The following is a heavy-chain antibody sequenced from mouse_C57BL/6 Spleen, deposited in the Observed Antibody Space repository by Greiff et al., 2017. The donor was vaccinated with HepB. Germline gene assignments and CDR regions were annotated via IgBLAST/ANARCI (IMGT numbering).Heavy chain of an antibody. D-gene: IGHD1-1*01. CDR1: GYTFTSYW. V-gene: IGHV1-64*01. CDR3: ARDYYGSSVY. Sequence: VHLVESGAELVKPGASVKLSCKASGYTFTSYWMHWVKQRPGQGLEWIGMIHPNSGSTNYNEKFKSKATLTVDKSSSTAYMQLSSLTSEDSAVYYCARDYYGSSVYWGQGTTLTVSS. J-gene: IGHJ2*01. CDR2: IHPNSGST.